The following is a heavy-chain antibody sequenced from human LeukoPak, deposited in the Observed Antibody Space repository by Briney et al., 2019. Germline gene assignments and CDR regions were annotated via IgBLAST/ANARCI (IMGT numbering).Heavy chain of an antibody. CDR1: GFTFSSYG. J-gene: IGHJ6*03. CDR2: ISGSGGST. CDR3: AKGGGLWFGESYYMDV. D-gene: IGHD3-10*01. Sequence: PGGSLRLSCAASGFTFSSYGMSWVRQAPGKGLEWVSAISGSGGSTYYADSVKGRFTISRDNSKNTLYLQMNSLRAEDTAVYYCAKGGGLWFGESYYMDVWGKGTTVTISS. V-gene: IGHV3-23*01.